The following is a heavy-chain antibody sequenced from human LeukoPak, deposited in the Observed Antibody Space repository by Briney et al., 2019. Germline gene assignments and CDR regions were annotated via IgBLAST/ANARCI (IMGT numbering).Heavy chain of an antibody. CDR1: GFTFSSYS. CDR2: ISSSSSYI. D-gene: IGHD2-2*01. J-gene: IGHJ6*02. Sequence: PGGSLRLSCAASGFTFSSYSMNWVRQAPGKGLEWVSSISSSSSYIYYADSVKGRFTISRDNAKNSLYLQMNSLRAEDTAVYYCARDLYPIYCSSTCCHQRGYGMDVWGQGTTVTVSS. V-gene: IGHV3-21*01. CDR3: ARDLYPIYCSSTCCHQRGYGMDV.